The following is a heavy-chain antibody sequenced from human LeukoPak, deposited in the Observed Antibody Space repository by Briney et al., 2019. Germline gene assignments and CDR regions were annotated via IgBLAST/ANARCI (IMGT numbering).Heavy chain of an antibody. CDR1: GGSISSYY. CDR2: IYYSGST. Sequence: QPSETLSLTCTVSGGSISSYYWSWIRQPPGKGLEWIGYIYYSGSTNYNPSLKSRVTISVDTSKNQFSLKLSSVTAADTAVYYCARLGDRDYWGQGTLVTVSS. CDR3: ARLGDRDY. V-gene: IGHV4-59*08. D-gene: IGHD3-16*01. J-gene: IGHJ4*02.